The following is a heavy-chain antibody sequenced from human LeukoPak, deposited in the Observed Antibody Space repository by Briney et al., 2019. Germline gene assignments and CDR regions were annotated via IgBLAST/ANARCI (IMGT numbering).Heavy chain of an antibody. D-gene: IGHD3-16*01. Sequence: PGGSLRLSCAASGFTFSGSAMYWVRQASGKGLEWVGRIRSKANSYATAYAASVKGRFTISRDDSKNTAYLQMNSLKTEDTAVYYCTRPEEGADYWGQGTLVTVSS. J-gene: IGHJ4*02. CDR2: IRSKANSYAT. CDR1: GFTFSGSA. V-gene: IGHV3-73*01. CDR3: TRPEEGADY.